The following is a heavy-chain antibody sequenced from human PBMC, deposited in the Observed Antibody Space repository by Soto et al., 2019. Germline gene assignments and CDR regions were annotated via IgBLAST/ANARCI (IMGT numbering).Heavy chain of an antibody. J-gene: IGHJ4*02. D-gene: IGHD5-12*01. V-gene: IGHV3-23*01. Sequence: HPGGSLRLSCAASGFTFGTYAMSWVRQAPGKGLDWVSTISGGGGSTYYADSVKGRFTISRDNSKSTLYLQMNSLRAEDTAVYYCAKYSEYSGYDGTYFDYWGQGSLVTVSS. CDR1: GFTFGTYA. CDR3: AKYSEYSGYDGTYFDY. CDR2: ISGGGGST.